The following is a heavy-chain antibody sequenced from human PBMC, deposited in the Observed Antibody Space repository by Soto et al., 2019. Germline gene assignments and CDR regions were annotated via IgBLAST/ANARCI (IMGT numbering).Heavy chain of an antibody. Sequence: PGGSLRLSCAASGFTFSSYAMSWVRQAPGKGLEWVSAISGSGGSTYYADSVKGRFTISRDYSKNTLYLQMNSLRAEDTAVYYCAKVLYYDSSAIDYWGQGTLVTVSS. V-gene: IGHV3-23*01. CDR1: GFTFSSYA. CDR3: AKVLYYDSSAIDY. D-gene: IGHD3-22*01. CDR2: ISGSGGST. J-gene: IGHJ4*02.